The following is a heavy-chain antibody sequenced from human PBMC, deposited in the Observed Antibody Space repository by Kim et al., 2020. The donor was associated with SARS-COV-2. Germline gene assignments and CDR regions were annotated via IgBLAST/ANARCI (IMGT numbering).Heavy chain of an antibody. CDR3: ARESHSYDYGGNWFDP. Sequence: GGSLRLSCAASGFTFSSYEMNWVRQAPGKGLEWVSYISSSGSTIYYADSVKGRFTISRDNAKNSLYLQMNSLRAEDTAVYYCARESHSYDYGGNWFDPWGQGTLVTVSS. CDR2: ISSSGSTI. V-gene: IGHV3-48*03. CDR1: GFTFSSYE. J-gene: IGHJ5*02. D-gene: IGHD4-17*01.